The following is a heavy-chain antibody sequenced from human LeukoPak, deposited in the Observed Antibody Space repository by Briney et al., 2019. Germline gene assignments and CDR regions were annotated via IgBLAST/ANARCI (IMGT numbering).Heavy chain of an antibody. CDR3: ARVSAADRVREVVDY. Sequence: MPSETLSLTCAVYGGSFSGYYWSWIRQPPGKGLEWIGEINHSGSTNYNPSLKSRVTISVDTSKNQFSLKLSSVLAADTAVYYCARVSAADRVREVVDYWGQGTLVTVSS. CDR1: GGSFSGYY. D-gene: IGHD6-13*01. J-gene: IGHJ4*02. V-gene: IGHV4-34*01. CDR2: INHSGST.